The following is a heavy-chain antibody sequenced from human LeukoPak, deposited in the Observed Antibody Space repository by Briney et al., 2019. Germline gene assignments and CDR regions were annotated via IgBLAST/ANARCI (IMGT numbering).Heavy chain of an antibody. V-gene: IGHV4-59*01. Sequence: SETLTHLCTVRGGSISSYCWCGVRQPPGKGLEWIGNVYNTGSTNYNPSLESRVTISVDTSKNHFSLRLSSVTAADTAVYYCARGGRPYGDLPGNFDYWGQGTLVTVSS. D-gene: IGHD4-17*01. CDR2: VYNTGST. J-gene: IGHJ4*02. CDR3: ARGGRPYGDLPGNFDY. CDR1: GGSISSYC.